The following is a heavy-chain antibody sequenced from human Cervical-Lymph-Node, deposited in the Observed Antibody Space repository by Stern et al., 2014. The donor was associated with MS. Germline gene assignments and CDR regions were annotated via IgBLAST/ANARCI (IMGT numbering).Heavy chain of an antibody. CDR1: GYTFTSYH. J-gene: IGHJ4*02. D-gene: IGHD1-1*01. CDR3: ASDTTGEDYFDY. Sequence: VQLVQSGAEVKKPGASVKVSCKGSGYTFTSYHMHWVRQAPGQGLERMGIINLSDGSTNYAQQFQGRVTLTRDTSASTVYMELSSLRSDDTAVYYCASDTTGEDYFDYWGQGALVTVSS. CDR2: INLSDGST. V-gene: IGHV1-46*01.